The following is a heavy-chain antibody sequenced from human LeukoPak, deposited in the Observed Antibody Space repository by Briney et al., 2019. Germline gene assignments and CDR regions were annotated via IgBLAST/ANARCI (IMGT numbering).Heavy chain of an antibody. V-gene: IGHV4-39*01. D-gene: IGHD3-10*01. Sequence: SETLSLTCTVSGGSISSSSYYWGWIRQPPGKGLEWIGSIYYSGSTYYNPSLKSRVTISVDTSKNQFSLKLSSVTAADTAVYYCARRGAGVPFDYWGRGTLVTVSS. CDR2: IYYSGST. J-gene: IGHJ4*02. CDR1: GGSISSSSYY. CDR3: ARRGAGVPFDY.